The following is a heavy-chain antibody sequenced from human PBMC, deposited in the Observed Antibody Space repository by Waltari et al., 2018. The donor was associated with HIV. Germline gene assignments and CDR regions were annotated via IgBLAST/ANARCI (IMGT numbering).Heavy chain of an antibody. V-gene: IGHV3-33*01. Sequence: QVHLVESGGGVVQPGRSLRLSCDASGFPFSSYDIHWFRQAPGKGLEWVAVVWFDGSNEYYADSVRGRFTISRDSSKNTVYLQMNSLRAEDTAVYYCTRDLVEMASTYYSYYGMDVWGQGTTVTVSS. J-gene: IGHJ6*02. CDR1: GFPFSSYD. CDR2: VWFDGSNE. CDR3: TRDLVEMASTYYSYYGMDV. D-gene: IGHD3-3*01.